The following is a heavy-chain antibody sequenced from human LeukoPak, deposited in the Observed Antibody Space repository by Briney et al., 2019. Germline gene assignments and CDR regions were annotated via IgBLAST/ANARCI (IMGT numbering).Heavy chain of an antibody. CDR2: ISAYNGNT. Sequence: GASVKVSCKASGYTFTSYGISWVRQAPGQGLEWMGWISAYNGNTNYAQKLQGRVTMTTDTSTSTAYMELRSLRSDDTAVYYCARDAAVYYDSSGYYSHQSDAFDIWGQGTMVTVSS. V-gene: IGHV1-18*01. J-gene: IGHJ3*02. D-gene: IGHD3-22*01. CDR3: ARDAAVYYDSSGYYSHQSDAFDI. CDR1: GYTFTSYG.